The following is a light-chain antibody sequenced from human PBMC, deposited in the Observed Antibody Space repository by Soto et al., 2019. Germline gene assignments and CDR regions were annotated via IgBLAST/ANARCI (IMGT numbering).Light chain of an antibody. V-gene: IGKV1-39*01. CDR2: AAS. Sequence: DIQMTQSPSSLSASVGYRVTITCRASQSISTYLNWYQQKPGKAPKLLIYAASSLQSGVPSRFSGSGSGTEFTLTISSLRPEDFATYYYQQSYSNPRTFGQGTKVEIK. CDR1: QSISTY. J-gene: IGKJ1*01. CDR3: QQSYSNPRT.